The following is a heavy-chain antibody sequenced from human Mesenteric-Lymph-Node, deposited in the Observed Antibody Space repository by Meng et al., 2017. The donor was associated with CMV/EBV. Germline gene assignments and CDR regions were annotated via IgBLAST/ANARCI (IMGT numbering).Heavy chain of an antibody. CDR1: GVSISSYY. CDR3: ARDAGWWFDP. D-gene: IGHD1-1*01. V-gene: IGHV4-59*01. CDR2: IYYSGST. J-gene: IGHJ5*02. Sequence: SETLSLTCSVSGVSISSYYWSWIRQPPGKGLEWIGYIYYSGSTNYNPSLKSRVTISVDTSKNQFSLKLSSVTAADTAVYYCARDAGWWFDPWGQGTLVTVSS.